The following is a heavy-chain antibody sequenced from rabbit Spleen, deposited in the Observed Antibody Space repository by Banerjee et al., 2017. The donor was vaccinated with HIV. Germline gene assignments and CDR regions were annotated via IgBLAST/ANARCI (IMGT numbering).Heavy chain of an antibody. CDR3: ARDTGTSFSSYGMDL. CDR2: VEVGSSDFT. J-gene: IGHJ6*01. V-gene: IGHV1S40*01. Sequence: QQLEESGGGLVKPGASLTLTCTASGVSFSFSSYMCWVRQAPGKGLEWIACVEVGSSDFTYYATWAKGRFTISKTSSTTVTLQMTSLTVADTATYFCARDTGTSFSSYGMDLWGPGTLVTVS. D-gene: IGHD7-1*01. CDR1: GVSFSFSSY.